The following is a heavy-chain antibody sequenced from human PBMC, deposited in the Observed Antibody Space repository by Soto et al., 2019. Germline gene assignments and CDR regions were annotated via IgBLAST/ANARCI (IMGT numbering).Heavy chain of an antibody. J-gene: IGHJ4*02. CDR1: GGSISSGGYY. D-gene: IGHD1-7*01. V-gene: IGHV4-31*03. Sequence: SETLSLTCTVSGGSISSGGYYWSWIRQHPGKGLEWIGYIYYSGSTYYNPSLKSRVTISVDTSKNQFSLKLSSVTAADTAVYYCARENWNYGYYFDYWGQGTLVTVSS. CDR2: IYYSGST. CDR3: ARENWNYGYYFDY.